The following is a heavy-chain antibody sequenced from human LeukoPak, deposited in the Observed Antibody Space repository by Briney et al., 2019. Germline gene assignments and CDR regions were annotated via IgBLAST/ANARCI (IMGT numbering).Heavy chain of an antibody. V-gene: IGHV1-2*04. Sequence: ASVKVSCKASGYTFTGYYMHWVRQAPGQGLEWMGWINPNSGGTNYAQKFRGWVTMTRDTSISTAYMELSRLRSDDTAVYYCARDRDSGSYNDAFDIWGQGTMVTVSS. CDR1: GYTFTGYY. J-gene: IGHJ3*02. D-gene: IGHD1-26*01. CDR3: ARDRDSGSYNDAFDI. CDR2: INPNSGGT.